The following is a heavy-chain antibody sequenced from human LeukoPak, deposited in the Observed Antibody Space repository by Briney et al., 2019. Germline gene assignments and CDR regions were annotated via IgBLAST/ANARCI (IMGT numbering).Heavy chain of an antibody. CDR2: IYHSGST. CDR3: AASSGYYYVKFDY. D-gene: IGHD3-22*01. Sequence: SQTLSLTCAVSGGSISSGGYSWSWIRQPPGKGLEWIGYIYHSGSTYYNPSLKSRVTISVDRSKNQFSLKLSSVTAADTAVYYCAASSGYYYVKFDYWGQGTLVTVSS. J-gene: IGHJ4*02. CDR1: GGSISSGGYS. V-gene: IGHV4-30-2*01.